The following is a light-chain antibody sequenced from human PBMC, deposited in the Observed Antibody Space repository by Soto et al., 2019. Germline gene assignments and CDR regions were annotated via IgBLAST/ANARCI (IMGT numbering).Light chain of an antibody. CDR1: QSVSSN. CDR3: QQYNNWPRT. Sequence: EIVMTQSPATLSMFPGERATLSCRASQSVSSNLAWYQQSPGQAPRLLMYGASTRATGIPARFSGSGSGTEFTLTINSLQSEDFAVYYCQQYNNWPRTFGQGTKVDIK. J-gene: IGKJ1*01. V-gene: IGKV3-15*01. CDR2: GAS.